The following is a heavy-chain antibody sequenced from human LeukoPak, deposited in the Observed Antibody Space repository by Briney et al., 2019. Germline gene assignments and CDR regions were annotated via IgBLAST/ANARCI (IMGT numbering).Heavy chain of an antibody. Sequence: ASVKVSCKASGYTFTGYYMHWVRQAPGQGLEWMGWINPNSGGTNYAQKFQGRVTMTRDTSISTAYMELSRLRSDDTAVYYCARAMARDWMLHDYWGQGTLVTVSS. J-gene: IGHJ4*02. D-gene: IGHD2-15*01. CDR1: GYTFTGYY. CDR3: ARAMARDWMLHDY. V-gene: IGHV1-2*02. CDR2: INPNSGGT.